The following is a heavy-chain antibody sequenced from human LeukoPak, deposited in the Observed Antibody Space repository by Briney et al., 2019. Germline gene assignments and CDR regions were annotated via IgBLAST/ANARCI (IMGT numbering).Heavy chain of an antibody. V-gene: IGHV4-39*07. CDR2: IYYSGST. CDR3: ARDHVVAATRWFDP. CDR1: GGSISSSSYY. Sequence: SETLSLTCTVSGGSISSSSYYWGWIRQPPGKGLEWIGSIYYSGSTYYNPSLKSRVTISVDTSKNQFSLKLSSATAADTAVYYCARDHVVAATRWFDPWGQGTLVTVSS. J-gene: IGHJ5*02. D-gene: IGHD2-15*01.